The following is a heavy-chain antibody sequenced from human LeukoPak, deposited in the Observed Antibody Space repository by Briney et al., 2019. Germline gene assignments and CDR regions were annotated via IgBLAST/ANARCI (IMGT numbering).Heavy chain of an antibody. Sequence: SETLSLTCTVSGGSISSYYWSWIRQPPGKGLEWIGYIYATGSTNYNPSLKSRVTISVDTSKNQFSLKLSSVTAADTAVYYCARENSSGWRHNWFDPWGQGTLVTVSS. J-gene: IGHJ5*02. V-gene: IGHV4-59*01. D-gene: IGHD6-19*01. CDR3: ARENSSGWRHNWFDP. CDR2: IYATGST. CDR1: GGSISSYY.